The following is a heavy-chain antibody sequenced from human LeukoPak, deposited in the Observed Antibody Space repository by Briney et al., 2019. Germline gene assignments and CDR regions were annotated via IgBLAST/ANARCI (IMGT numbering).Heavy chain of an antibody. D-gene: IGHD6-19*01. CDR3: ARDFRAVAGKSGLDY. J-gene: IGHJ4*02. CDR2: ISSSSSYI. Sequence: GGSLRLSCAASGFTFSSYSMTWVRQAPGKGLEWVSSISSSSSYIYYADSVKGRFTISRDNAKNSLYLRMNSLRAEDTAVYYCARDFRAVAGKSGLDYWGQGTLVTVSS. V-gene: IGHV3-21*01. CDR1: GFTFSSYS.